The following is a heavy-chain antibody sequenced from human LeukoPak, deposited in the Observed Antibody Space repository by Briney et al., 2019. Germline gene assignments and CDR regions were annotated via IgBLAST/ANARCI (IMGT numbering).Heavy chain of an antibody. D-gene: IGHD3-3*01. CDR3: ARDNDAGPGRFLEWLLAN. Sequence: ASVKVSCKASGYTFTSYAMNWVRPAPGQGLEWMGWINTNTGNPTYAQGFTGRFVFSLDTSVSTAYLQISSLKAEDTAVYYCARDNDAGPGRFLEWLLANWGQGTLVTVSS. V-gene: IGHV7-4-1*02. CDR1: GYTFTSYA. CDR2: INTNTGNP. J-gene: IGHJ4*02.